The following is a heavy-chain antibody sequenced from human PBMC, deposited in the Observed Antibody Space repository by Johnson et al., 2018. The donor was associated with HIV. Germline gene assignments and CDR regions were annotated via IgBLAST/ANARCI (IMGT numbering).Heavy chain of an antibody. CDR2: IKQDGSEK. CDR1: GFTFRNYW. J-gene: IGHJ3*02. D-gene: IGHD2/OR15-2a*01. CDR3: ARLNIAFDI. V-gene: IGHV3-7*05. Sequence: VQLVESGGGLVQSGGSLRLPCTASGFTFRNYWMSSVRQAPGKGLEWVASIKQDGSEKYYVDSVKGRFTISRDNAKKSLYLQMNSLRVEDTAVYYCARLNIAFDIWGQGTMVTVSS.